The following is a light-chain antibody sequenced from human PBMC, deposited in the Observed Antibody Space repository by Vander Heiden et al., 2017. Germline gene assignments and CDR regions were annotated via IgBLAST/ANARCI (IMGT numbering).Light chain of an antibody. CDR3: AAWDDSLSVVV. CDR1: SSNVGRYS. CDR2: RNN. Sequence: QSVLPQPPPASGTPGPRVTISCSGSSSNVGRYSVYWYQQHPRPAPKLLIYRNNQRPSGVPARFSGSKSGTSASLAISGLRSEDEADYYCAAWDDSLSVVVFGGGTKLTVL. J-gene: IGLJ2*01. V-gene: IGLV1-47*01.